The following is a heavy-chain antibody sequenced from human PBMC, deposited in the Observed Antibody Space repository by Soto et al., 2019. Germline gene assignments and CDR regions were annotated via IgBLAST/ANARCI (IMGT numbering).Heavy chain of an antibody. Sequence: QVQLQQWGAGLLKPSETLSLTCAVYGGSFSGYYWSWIRQPPGKGLEWIGEINHSGSTNYNPSLKSGVTIPEDTSKTLFPLKLSSVPAGDRAVYYCARVGWGSPPGYWAQETLVTVPS. CDR2: INHSGST. D-gene: IGHD3-16*01. CDR1: GGSFSGYY. J-gene: IGHJ4*02. V-gene: IGHV4-34*01. CDR3: ARVGWGSPPGY.